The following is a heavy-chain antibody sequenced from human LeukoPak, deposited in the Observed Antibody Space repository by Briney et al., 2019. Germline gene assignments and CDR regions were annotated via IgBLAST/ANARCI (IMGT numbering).Heavy chain of an antibody. CDR3: ARDRRSMVRGVITPNFDY. V-gene: IGHV1-18*01. D-gene: IGHD3-10*01. J-gene: IGHJ4*02. CDR1: GYTFTSYG. Sequence: GASVKVSCKASGYTFTSYGISWVRQAPGQGLEWMGWISAYNGNTNYAQKLQGRVTTTTDTSTSTAYMELRSLRSDDTAVYYCARDRRSMVRGVITPNFDYWGQGTLVTVSS. CDR2: ISAYNGNT.